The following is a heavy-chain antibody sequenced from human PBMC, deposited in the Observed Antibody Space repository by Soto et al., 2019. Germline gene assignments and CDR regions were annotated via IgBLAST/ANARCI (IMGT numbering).Heavy chain of an antibody. CDR2: IYYTGST. J-gene: IGHJ6*02. CDR3: ARGEYYYDSSGSISHFYGMDV. Sequence: SETLSLTCNVSGGSILSYYWRWIRHPPGTRQERIAYIYYTGSTNYNPSLKSRVAISVDTSKNQFSLKLDSVTAADTAVYYCARGEYYYDSSGSISHFYGMDVWGQGTTVTVSS. V-gene: IGHV4-59*01. D-gene: IGHD3-22*01. CDR1: GGSILSYY.